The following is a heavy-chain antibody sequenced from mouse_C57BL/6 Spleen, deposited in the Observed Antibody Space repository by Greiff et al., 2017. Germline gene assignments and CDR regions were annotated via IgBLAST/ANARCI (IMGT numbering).Heavy chain of an antibody. CDR1: GYTFTSYW. D-gene: IGHD1-1*01. CDR2: IDPSDSYT. CDR3: ARGCSGAY. J-gene: IGHJ3*01. V-gene: IGHV1-50*01. Sequence: QVQLKQPGAELVKPGASVKLSCKASGYTFTSYWMQWVKQRPGQGLEWIGEIDPSDSYTNYNHKFKGKATLTVDTSSSTAYMQLSSLTSEDSAVYCCARGCSGAYWGQGTLVTVSA.